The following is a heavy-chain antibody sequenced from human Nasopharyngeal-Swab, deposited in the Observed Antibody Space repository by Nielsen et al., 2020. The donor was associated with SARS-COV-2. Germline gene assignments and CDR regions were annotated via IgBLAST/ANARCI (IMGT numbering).Heavy chain of an antibody. CDR2: IYSGGST. J-gene: IGHJ4*02. V-gene: IGHV3-53*01. CDR1: GFTVSSNY. D-gene: IGHD3-22*01. Sequence: GESLRLSCAASGFTVSSNYMSWVRQAPGKGLEWVSVIYSGGSTYYADSVKGRFTISRDNSKNTLYLQMNSLRAEDTAVYYCARAWSCDSSGCYFDYWGQGTLVTVSS. CDR3: ARAWSCDSSGCYFDY.